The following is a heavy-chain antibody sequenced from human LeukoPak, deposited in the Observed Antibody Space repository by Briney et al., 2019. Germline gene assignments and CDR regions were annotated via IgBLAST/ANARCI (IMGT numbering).Heavy chain of an antibody. CDR3: APGIAAAGTRGWFDP. V-gene: IGHV4-34*01. D-gene: IGHD6-13*01. J-gene: IGHJ5*02. Sequence: SETLSLTCAVYGGSFSGYYWSWIRQPPGKGLEWIGEINHSGSTNYNPSLKSRVTISVDTSKNQFSLKLSSVTAADTAVYYCAPGIAAAGTRGWFDPWGQGTLVTVAS. CDR2: INHSGST. CDR1: GGSFSGYY.